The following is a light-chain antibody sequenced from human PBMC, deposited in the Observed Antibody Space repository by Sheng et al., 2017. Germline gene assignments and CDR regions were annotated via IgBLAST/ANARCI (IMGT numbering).Light chain of an antibody. CDR1: QTVGRNF. CDR2: GAS. CDR3: QQYGTSLYT. Sequence: EIVLTQSPGALSLSPGERATLSCRASQTVGRNFLAWYAQKPGQPPRLLIYGASSRATGIPDRFSGSGSGTDFTLTITRLEPEDFAVYYCQQYGTSLYTFGQGTKVEMK. V-gene: IGKV3-20*01. J-gene: IGKJ2*01.